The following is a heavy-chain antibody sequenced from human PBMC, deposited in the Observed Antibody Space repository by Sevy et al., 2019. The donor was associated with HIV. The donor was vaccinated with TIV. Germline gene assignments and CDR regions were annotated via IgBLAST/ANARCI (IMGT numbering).Heavy chain of an antibody. D-gene: IGHD1-26*01. CDR2: IFSDGSTK. J-gene: IGHJ2*01. V-gene: IGHV3-33*01. Sequence: GGSLRLSCAASGFTFSTFGIHWVRQAPGKGLEWVAAIFSDGSTKYYADSVKGRFAISRDNSKSTVNLQMNRLRAEDTAVYSCARESGSDWYFDLWGSGTLVTVSS. CDR1: GFTFSTFG. CDR3: ARESGSDWYFDL.